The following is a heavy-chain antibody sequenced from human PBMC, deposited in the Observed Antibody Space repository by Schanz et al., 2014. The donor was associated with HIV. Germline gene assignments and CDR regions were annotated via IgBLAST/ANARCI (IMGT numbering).Heavy chain of an antibody. CDR1: GGTFSSYA. J-gene: IGHJ4*02. V-gene: IGHV1-69*06. D-gene: IGHD3-22*01. CDR3: ASYYDGSGYQYFDY. CDR2: IIPIFGTS. Sequence: QVQLVQSGAEVKKPGSSVKVSCKASGGTFSSYAISWVRQAPGQGLEWMGGIIPIFGTSNYAQKFQGRVTITADKSTSTAYLELSSLRSEDTAMYYCASYYDGSGYQYFDYWGQGTLVTVSS.